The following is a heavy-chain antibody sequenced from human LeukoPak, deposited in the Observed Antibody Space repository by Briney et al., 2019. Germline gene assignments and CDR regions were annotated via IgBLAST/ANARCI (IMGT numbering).Heavy chain of an antibody. J-gene: IGHJ4*02. CDR3: ACRDGYNGPFDY. D-gene: IGHD5-24*01. CDR1: GGSFSNYY. Sequence: SETLSLTCAVDGGSFSNYYWSWIRQPPGKGLEWIGEINHSGSTNYNPSLKSRVTISVDTSKNQFSLKLSSVTAADTAVYYCACRDGYNGPFDYWGQGTLVTVSS. V-gene: IGHV4-34*01. CDR2: INHSGST.